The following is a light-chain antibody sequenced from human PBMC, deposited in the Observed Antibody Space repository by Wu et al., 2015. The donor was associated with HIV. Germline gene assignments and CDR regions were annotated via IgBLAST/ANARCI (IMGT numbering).Light chain of an antibody. Sequence: DIQMTQSPSSLSASVGDRVTITCRAVRAXNFLAWYQQKPGKPPKVLIYAASTLQSGVPSRFSGSGSGTDFTLTISSLQPEDVATYYCQKYNAAPWTFGQGTKVEMK. CDR3: QKYNAAPWT. V-gene: IGKV1-27*01. J-gene: IGKJ1*01. CDR1: RAXNF. CDR2: AAS.